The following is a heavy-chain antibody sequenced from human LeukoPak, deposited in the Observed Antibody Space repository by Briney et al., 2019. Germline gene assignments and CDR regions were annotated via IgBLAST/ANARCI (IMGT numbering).Heavy chain of an antibody. D-gene: IGHD3-10*01. Sequence: PGGSLRLSCAASGSTFDDYAMHWVRQAPGKGLEWVSGISWNSGSIGYADSVKGRFTISRDNAKNSLYLQMNSLRAEDTALYYCAKDSGRWSWNYWGQGTLVTVSS. CDR2: ISWNSGSI. V-gene: IGHV3-9*01. J-gene: IGHJ4*02. CDR3: AKDSGRWSWNY. CDR1: GSTFDDYA.